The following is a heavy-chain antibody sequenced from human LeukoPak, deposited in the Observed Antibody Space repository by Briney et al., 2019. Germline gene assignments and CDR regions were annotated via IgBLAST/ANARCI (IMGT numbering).Heavy chain of an antibody. D-gene: IGHD3-22*01. J-gene: IGHJ3*02. CDR1: GYTLTELS. CDR2: FDPEDGET. V-gene: IGHV1-24*01. Sequence: GASVRVSCTVAGYTLTELSMHWVRQAPGKGLEWMGGFDPEDGETLYAQKFQGRVTMTEDTSTDTAYLELSSLRSEDTAVYYCATPTLDYYDSSGYYEVFSAFDIWGQGTMVTVSS. CDR3: ATPTLDYYDSSGYYEVFSAFDI.